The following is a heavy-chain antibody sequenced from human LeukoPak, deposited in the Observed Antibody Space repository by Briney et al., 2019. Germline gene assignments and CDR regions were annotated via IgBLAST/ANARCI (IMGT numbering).Heavy chain of an antibody. J-gene: IGHJ4*02. CDR2: IDGSGDST. CDR1: GLTFSSYG. Sequence: GGSLRPSCAVSGLTFSSYGMNWVRQAPGTGLEWVSVIDGSGDSTYYADSVKGRFTISRDNYKNTLYLQMTSLRADDTAVYYCASDYDSRGSAYWGQGTLVTVSS. CDR3: ASDYDSRGSAY. V-gene: IGHV3-23*01. D-gene: IGHD3-22*01.